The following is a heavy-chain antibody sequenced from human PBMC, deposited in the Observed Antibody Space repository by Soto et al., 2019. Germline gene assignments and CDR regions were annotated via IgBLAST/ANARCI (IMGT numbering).Heavy chain of an antibody. CDR1: GFSFSNAW. Sequence: EVRLVESGGGLVKPGGSLTLSSAGCGFSFSNAWMSWFRKAPGKGLEWVGRIKRKSDGGTTDYAAPVKGRFTISRDDSKNTLYLQMNSLQIEDTAVYYCPTSGSGWDYFDYWGQGTLVTVSS. CDR2: IKRKSDGGTT. V-gene: IGHV3-15*01. D-gene: IGHD6-19*01. J-gene: IGHJ4*02. CDR3: PTSGSGWDYFDY.